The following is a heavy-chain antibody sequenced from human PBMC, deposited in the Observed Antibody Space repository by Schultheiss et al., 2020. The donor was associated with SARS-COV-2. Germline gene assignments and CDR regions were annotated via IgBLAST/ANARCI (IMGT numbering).Heavy chain of an antibody. CDR1: GFTFSSYG. J-gene: IGHJ4*02. V-gene: IGHV3-33*08. D-gene: IGHD3-10*01. Sequence: GGSLRLSCAASGFTFSSYGMHWVRQAPGKGLEWVAVIWYDGSNKYYADSVKGRFTISRDNSKNTLYLQMNSLRAEDTAVYYCARDRGGPSPIDYWGQGTLVTVSS. CDR3: ARDRGGPSPIDY. CDR2: IWYDGSNK.